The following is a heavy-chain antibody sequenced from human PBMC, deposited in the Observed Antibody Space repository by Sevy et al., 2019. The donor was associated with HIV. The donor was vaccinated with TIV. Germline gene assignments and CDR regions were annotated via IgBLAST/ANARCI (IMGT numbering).Heavy chain of an antibody. J-gene: IGHJ4*02. CDR1: GLNFNIYS. Sequence: GGSLRLPCVVSGLNFNIYSMSWVRQAPGKGLEWVSTLSFGCGKINYADSVKGRFIISRDDSKNTLYLQMNSLRAEDTAVYFCAREGCTRPHDYWGQRTLVTVSS. CDR2: LSFGCGKI. CDR3: AREGCTRPHDY. V-gene: IGHV3-23*01. D-gene: IGHD2-8*01.